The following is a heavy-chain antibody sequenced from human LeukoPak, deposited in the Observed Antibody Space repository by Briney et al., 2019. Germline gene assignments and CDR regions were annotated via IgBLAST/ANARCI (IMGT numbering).Heavy chain of an antibody. J-gene: IGHJ4*02. CDR1: RFTFSTYA. CDR2: ISATGGST. D-gene: IGHD1-1*01. CDR3: VKGDLLSLLQGW. V-gene: IGHV3-23*01. Sequence: GGSLRLSCAGSRFTFSTYAMSWVRQAPGKGLEWVSSISATGGSTYYADSVKGRFTISRDNSKNTLYLQMNSLRAEDTAIYYCVKGDLLSLLQGWWGQGTLVTVSS.